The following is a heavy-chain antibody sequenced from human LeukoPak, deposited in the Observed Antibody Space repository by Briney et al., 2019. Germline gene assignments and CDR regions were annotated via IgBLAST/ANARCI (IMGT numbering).Heavy chain of an antibody. V-gene: IGHV5-51*01. CDR2: IHPGDSDT. Sequence: GESLNISCKGSGYSFTSYWIGWVRQLPGKGLEWMGIIHPGDSDTRYSPSFQGQVTISADKSISTAYLQWSSLKASDTAMYYCARVLPATAVGLDYWGQGTLVTVSS. J-gene: IGHJ4*02. CDR3: ARVLPATAVGLDY. D-gene: IGHD2-2*01. CDR1: GYSFTSYW.